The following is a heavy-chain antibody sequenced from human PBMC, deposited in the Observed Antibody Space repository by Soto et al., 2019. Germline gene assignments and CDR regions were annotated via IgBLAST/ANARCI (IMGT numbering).Heavy chain of an antibody. CDR1: GFTFENFG. Sequence: PGGSLRLSCAASGFTFENFGMSWVRQAPGKGLEWISSISGSGLNKYYADSVKGRFTISRDNSKNTVYLELSNLRAEDTAVYHCAKNQGVELVPLATVDLFDPWGQGAVDTVST. V-gene: IGHV3-23*01. CDR3: AKNQGVELVPLATVDLFDP. D-gene: IGHD1-26*01. J-gene: IGHJ5*02. CDR2: ISGSGLNK.